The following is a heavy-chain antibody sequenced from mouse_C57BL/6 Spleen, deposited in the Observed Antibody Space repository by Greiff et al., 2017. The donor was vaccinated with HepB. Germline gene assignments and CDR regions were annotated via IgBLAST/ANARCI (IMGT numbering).Heavy chain of an antibody. CDR2: IYPGSGST. V-gene: IGHV1-55*01. Sequence: VQLQQPGAELVKPGASVKMSCKASGYTFTSYWITWVKQRPGQGLEWIGDIYPGSGSTNYNEKFKSKATLTVDTSSSTAYMQLNSLTSEDSAVYYCAREEVTTDAMDYWGQGTSVTVSS. CDR3: AREEVTTDAMDY. CDR1: GYTFTSYW. J-gene: IGHJ4*01. D-gene: IGHD2-12*01.